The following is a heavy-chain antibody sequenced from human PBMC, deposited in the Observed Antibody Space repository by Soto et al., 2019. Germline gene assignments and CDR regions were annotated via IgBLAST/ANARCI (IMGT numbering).Heavy chain of an antibody. Sequence: QVQLVQSGAEVKKPGSSVKVSCKASGGTFSSYAISWVRQAPGQGLEWMGGIIPIFGTANYAQKFQGRVTITADESTSTAYMELSSLRSEDTAVYYCARIPSTYYYGSGSYQSYYYYGMDVWGLGTTVTVSS. CDR1: GGTFSSYA. D-gene: IGHD3-10*01. V-gene: IGHV1-69*01. CDR3: ARIPSTYYYGSGSYQSYYYYGMDV. J-gene: IGHJ6*02. CDR2: IIPIFGTA.